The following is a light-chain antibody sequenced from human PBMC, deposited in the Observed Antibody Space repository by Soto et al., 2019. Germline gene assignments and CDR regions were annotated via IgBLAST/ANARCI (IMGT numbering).Light chain of an antibody. J-gene: IGKJ2*01. CDR3: QQYDSSART. CDR2: DAS. CDR1: HNISVW. Sequence: DIQMTQSPSTLSASVGDGVTITCRASHNISVWFAWYQQRPGKAPKFLIYDASSLETGVPSRFSGRGSGTDVTLTIRSLQPEDVATSYCQQYDSSARTFGQGTKLEIK. V-gene: IGKV1-5*01.